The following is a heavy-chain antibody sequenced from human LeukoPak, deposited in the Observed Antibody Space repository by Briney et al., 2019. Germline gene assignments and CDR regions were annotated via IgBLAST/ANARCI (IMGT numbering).Heavy chain of an antibody. D-gene: IGHD2/OR15-2a*01. Sequence: SETLSLTCTVSGGSISSGGYYWSWIRQHPGKGLEWIGYIYYSGSTYYNPSLKSRVTISVDTSKNQFSLKLSSVTAADTAGYYCARDHSGSDKLPTIFFDYWGQGTLVTVSS. CDR1: GGSISSGGYY. CDR2: IYYSGST. V-gene: IGHV4-31*03. CDR3: ARDHSGSDKLPTIFFDY. J-gene: IGHJ4*02.